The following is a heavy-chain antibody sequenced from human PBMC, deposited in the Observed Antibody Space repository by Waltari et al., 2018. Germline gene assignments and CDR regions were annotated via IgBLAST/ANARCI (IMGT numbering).Heavy chain of an antibody. CDR1: GGSISSSSYY. J-gene: IGHJ1*01. CDR2: IYYSGST. V-gene: IGHV4-39*07. CDR3: ARDVGGSSWSRRLTPGYFQH. Sequence: QLQLQESGPGLVKPSETLSLTCTVSGGSISSSSYYWGWIRQPPRKGLEWIGSIYYSGSTYYNPSLKSRVTISVDTSKNQFSLKLSSVTAADTAVYYCARDVGGSSWSRRLTPGYFQHWGQGTLVTVSS. D-gene: IGHD6-13*01.